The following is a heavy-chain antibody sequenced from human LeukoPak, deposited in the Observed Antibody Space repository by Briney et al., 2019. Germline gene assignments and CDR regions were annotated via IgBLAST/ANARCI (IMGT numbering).Heavy chain of an antibody. CDR3: AKDTSIGKYCTNGVCSPFDY. V-gene: IGHV3-23*01. D-gene: IGHD2-8*01. J-gene: IGHJ4*02. CDR1: GFTFSGYA. Sequence: GGSLTLSCAGSGFTFSGYAMSWVRQAPGQGLEWVSVISDSGDYTSYADSVRGRFTISRDNSRNTLYLQMISLRPGDTAVYYCAKDTSIGKYCTNGVCSPFDYWGQGTLVTVSS. CDR2: ISDSGDYT.